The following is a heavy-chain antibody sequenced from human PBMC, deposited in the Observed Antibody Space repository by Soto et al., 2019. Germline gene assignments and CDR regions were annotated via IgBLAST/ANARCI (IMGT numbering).Heavy chain of an antibody. CDR3: ARAIQLLRFLRSSYYYYGMDV. J-gene: IGHJ6*02. V-gene: IGHV4-39*01. CDR2: IYYSGST. CDR1: GGSISSSSYY. D-gene: IGHD3-3*01. Sequence: PSESLSLTCTVAGGSISSSSYYWGWIRQPPGKGLEWIGSIYYSGSTYYNPSLKSRVTISVDTSKNQFSLKLSSVTAADTAVYYCARAIQLLRFLRSSYYYYGMDVWRQVTTVTVSS.